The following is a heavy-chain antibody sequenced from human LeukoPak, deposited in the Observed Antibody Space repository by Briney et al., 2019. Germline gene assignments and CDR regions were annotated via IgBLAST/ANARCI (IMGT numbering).Heavy chain of an antibody. D-gene: IGHD6-19*01. CDR3: ARDPVAVAGTYNWFDP. V-gene: IGHV3-30-3*01. Sequence: GGSLRLSCAASGFTFSSYAMPWVRQAPGKGLEWVAVISYDGSNKYYADSVKGRFTISRDNSKNTLYLQMNSLRAEDTAVYYCARDPVAVAGTYNWFDPWGQGTLVTVSS. CDR2: ISYDGSNK. J-gene: IGHJ5*02. CDR1: GFTFSSYA.